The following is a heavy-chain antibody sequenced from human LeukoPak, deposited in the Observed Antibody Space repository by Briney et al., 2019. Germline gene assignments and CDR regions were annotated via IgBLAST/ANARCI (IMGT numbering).Heavy chain of an antibody. J-gene: IGHJ3*02. Sequence: PGGSLTLSCAAAGFTFNNYWMTWARHPPGRGREWVAYIKRDGSGLNPIAPVRSPFTISRDNAKNSLYLHMYSLRAEDRAVYYCARDAAAGDSGAWLDAFNMGGEGTMVTVSS. V-gene: IGHV3-7*01. D-gene: IGHD5-12*01. CDR2: IKRDGSGL. CDR3: ARDAAAGDSGAWLDAFNM. CDR1: GFTFNNYW.